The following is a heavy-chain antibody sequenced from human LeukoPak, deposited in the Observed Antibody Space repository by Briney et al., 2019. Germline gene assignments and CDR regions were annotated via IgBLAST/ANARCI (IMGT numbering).Heavy chain of an antibody. D-gene: IGHD2-15*01. CDR1: GFTFSSYW. CDR3: ASTSRYCSGGSCTPFDY. J-gene: IGHJ4*02. CDR2: IKQGGSEK. V-gene: IGHV3-7*01. Sequence: GGSLRLSCAASGFTFSSYWMSWVRQAPGKGLEWVANIKQGGSEKYYVDSVKGRFTTSRDNAKNSLYLQMNSLRAEDTAVYYCASTSRYCSGGSCTPFDYWGQGTLVTVSS.